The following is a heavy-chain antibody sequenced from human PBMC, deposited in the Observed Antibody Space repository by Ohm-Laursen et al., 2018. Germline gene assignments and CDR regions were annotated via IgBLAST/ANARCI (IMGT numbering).Heavy chain of an antibody. D-gene: IGHD5-12*01. J-gene: IGHJ4*02. CDR3: ARGPRSFPLRYSGSDDRAHFFGY. CDR2: INHSGST. V-gene: IGHV4-34*01. CDR1: GGSLSGYY. Sequence: PSDTLSLTCTVYGGSLSGYYWSWIRQPPGKGLEWIGDINHSGSTNYSPSLKSRVTISLDSSKNQFSLKLSAVTAADTAVYYCARGPRSFPLRYSGSDDRAHFFGYWGQGTLVTVSS.